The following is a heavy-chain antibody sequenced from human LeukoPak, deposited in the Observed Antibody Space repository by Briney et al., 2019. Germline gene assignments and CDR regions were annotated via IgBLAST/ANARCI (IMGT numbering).Heavy chain of an antibody. CDR2: ISYDGSNK. Sequence: GGSLRHSCAASGFTFSSYAMHWVRQAPGKGLEWVAVISYDGSNKYYADSVKGRFTISRDNSKNTLYLQMNSLRAEDTAVYYCARATPTCGGDCYSDAFDIWGQGTMVTVSS. CDR1: GFTFSSYA. CDR3: ARATPTCGGDCYSDAFDI. D-gene: IGHD2-21*02. J-gene: IGHJ3*02. V-gene: IGHV3-30*04.